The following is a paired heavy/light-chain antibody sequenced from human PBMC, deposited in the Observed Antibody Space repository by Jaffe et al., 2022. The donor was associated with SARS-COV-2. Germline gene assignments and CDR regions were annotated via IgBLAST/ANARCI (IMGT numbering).Heavy chain of an antibody. D-gene: IGHD1-26*01. V-gene: IGHV3-15*01. CDR2: IKSNRDGGTT. CDR1: GFTFRNAW. J-gene: IGHJ4*02. Sequence: EVQLVESGGGLVEPGGSLRLSCAASGFTFRNAWMSWVRQAPGKGLEWVGRIKSNRDGGTTDYSAPVKGRFAISRDDSKHTLYLQINSLKTEDTAVYYCAAIVGSSDNFDYWGQGILVTVSS. CDR3: AAIVGSSDNFDY.
Light chain of an antibody. V-gene: IGLV2-14*01. CDR2: KVS. CDR3: SSYTSTSSDWV. J-gene: IGLJ3*02. Sequence: QSALTQPASVSGSPGQSITISCTGASSDVGDYKYVSWYQQHPGKAPKLIIYKVSNRPSGVSNRFSGSKSGNTASLTISGLQAEDEADYYCSSYTSTSSDWVFGGGTMLTVL. CDR1: SSDVGDYKY.